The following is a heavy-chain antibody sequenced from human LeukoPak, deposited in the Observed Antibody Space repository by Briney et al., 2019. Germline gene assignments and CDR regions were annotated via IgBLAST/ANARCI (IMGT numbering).Heavy chain of an antibody. CDR1: GGSISSDAYY. J-gene: IGHJ4*02. V-gene: IGHV4-31*03. CDR2: IYDSGTT. D-gene: IGHD4-17*01. Sequence: TLSLTCTVSGGSISSDAYYWTWIRQFSGKGLEWIGYIYDSGTTYYNPSLKSRVTISLDKSKNEFSLKLSSVTAADTAVYYCARESGGYGDYQHWGQGTLVTVSS. CDR3: ARESGGYGDYQH.